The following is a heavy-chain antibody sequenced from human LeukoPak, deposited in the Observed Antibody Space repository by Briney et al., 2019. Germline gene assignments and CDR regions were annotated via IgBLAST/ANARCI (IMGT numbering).Heavy chain of an antibody. CDR3: ARDRWAILTGSENYYFYGMDV. Sequence: GGSLRLSCAASGFTFSSYWMSWVRQAPGKGLEWVANIKQDGSEKTYVDSVKGRFAISRDNAKNSLYLQMNSLRAEDTAVYYCARDRWAILTGSENYYFYGMDVWGQGTTVTVSS. CDR1: GFTFSSYW. J-gene: IGHJ6*02. CDR2: IKQDGSEK. D-gene: IGHD3-9*01. V-gene: IGHV3-7*01.